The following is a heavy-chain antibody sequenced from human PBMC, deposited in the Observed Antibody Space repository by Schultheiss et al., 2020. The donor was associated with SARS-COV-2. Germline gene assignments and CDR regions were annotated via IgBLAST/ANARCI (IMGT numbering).Heavy chain of an antibody. CDR2: INPNSGGT. CDR3: ARNGAWLSIDY. Sequence: ASVKVSCKASGYTFTSYYMHWVRQAPGQGLEWMGWINPNSGGTNYAQKFQGRVTMTTDTSTSTAYMELRSLRSDDTAVYYCARNGAWLSIDYWGQGTLVTVSS. CDR1: GYTFTSYY. J-gene: IGHJ4*02. V-gene: IGHV1-2*02. D-gene: IGHD3-22*01.